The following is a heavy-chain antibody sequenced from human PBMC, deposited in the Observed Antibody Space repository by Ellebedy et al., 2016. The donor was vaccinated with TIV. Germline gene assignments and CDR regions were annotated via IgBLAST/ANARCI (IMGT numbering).Heavy chain of an antibody. J-gene: IGHJ4*02. CDR2: INHSGST. Sequence: GSLRLSCAVYGSSFSGYYWSWIRQPPGKGLEWIGEINHSGSTTYNPSLKSRFTISVDTSKNQFSLNLTSVTAADTAMYYCARGGGYSGYYFDYWGQGPLVTVSS. CDR1: GSSFSGYY. CDR3: ARGGGYSGYYFDY. V-gene: IGHV4-34*01. D-gene: IGHD1-26*01.